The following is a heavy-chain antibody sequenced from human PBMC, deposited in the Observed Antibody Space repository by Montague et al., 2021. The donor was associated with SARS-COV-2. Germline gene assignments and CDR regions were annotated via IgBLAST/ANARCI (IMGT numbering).Heavy chain of an antibody. J-gene: IGHJ4*02. CDR2: IYYSGTT. V-gene: IGHV4-39*02. Sequence: SETLSLTCSVSSGSIISSGYYWGWIRQPPEKGLEWIGNIYYSGTTYYNPSLQSRGTKSVDTSKNHLSLRLSSVTAADTAVYFCARGMIRGVTTPFDYWGQGSQVTVSS. CDR1: SGSIISSGYY. CDR3: ARGMIRGVTTPFDY. D-gene: IGHD3-10*01.